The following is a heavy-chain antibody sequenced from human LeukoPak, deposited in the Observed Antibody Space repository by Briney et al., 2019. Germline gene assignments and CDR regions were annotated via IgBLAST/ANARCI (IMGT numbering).Heavy chain of an antibody. Sequence: GGSLRLSCAASGFTFSTYAMHWVRQAPGKGLEWVAVISYDGSSKDYADSVRGRFTISRDNSKNTLYVQMNSLRAEDTAVYYCARGARKGDDYGGFFDYWGQGTLVIVSS. J-gene: IGHJ4*02. CDR1: GFTFSTYA. D-gene: IGHD4-23*01. CDR3: ARGARKGDDYGGFFDY. CDR2: ISYDGSSK. V-gene: IGHV3-30*04.